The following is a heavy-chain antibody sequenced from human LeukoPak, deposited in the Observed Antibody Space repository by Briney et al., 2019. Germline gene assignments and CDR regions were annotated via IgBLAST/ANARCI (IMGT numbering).Heavy chain of an antibody. V-gene: IGHV4-59*11. CDR3: TTIKRGDSFGYFDF. CDR2: VFDSGRT. D-gene: IGHD5-18*01. Sequence: SETLSLTCTLSGGSMTTHHWNWIRQTPGKGLEWIGYVFDSGRTKVNPSLKSRVTLSADTSKNQLSLRLSSVTAADAAMYYCTTIKRGDSFGYFDFWGQGILVTVSS. J-gene: IGHJ4*02. CDR1: GGSMTTHH.